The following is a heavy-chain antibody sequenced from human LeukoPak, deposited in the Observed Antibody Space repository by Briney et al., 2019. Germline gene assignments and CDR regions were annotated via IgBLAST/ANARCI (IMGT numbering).Heavy chain of an antibody. V-gene: IGHV3-23*01. Sequence: GGSLRLSCAASGFTLSSYAMRWVREAPGKGLEWVSAISGSWGSKYYRDSVKGRFTISRDNSKNTLYLQMNRLRAEDTAVYYCAKGIYYSSSPFDYWGQGTLVSVSS. CDR3: AKGIYYSSSPFDY. D-gene: IGHD6-6*01. J-gene: IGHJ4*02. CDR1: GFTLSSYA. CDR2: ISGSWGSK.